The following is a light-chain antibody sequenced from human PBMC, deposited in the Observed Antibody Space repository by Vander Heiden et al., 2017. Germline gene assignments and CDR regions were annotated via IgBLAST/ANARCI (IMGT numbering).Light chain of an antibody. CDR2: GAS. J-gene: IGKJ2*01. CDR1: QNVKSN. V-gene: IGKV3-15*01. Sequence: ETVMTQFPDTLSVSPGEGATLSCRASQNVKSNLAWYQQKPGQTPRLLIYGASTRATGIPARFSGSGSGTEFTLTISSLQSEDFAVYYCQQYKDWPPSTFGQGTKLEIK. CDR3: QQYKDWPPST.